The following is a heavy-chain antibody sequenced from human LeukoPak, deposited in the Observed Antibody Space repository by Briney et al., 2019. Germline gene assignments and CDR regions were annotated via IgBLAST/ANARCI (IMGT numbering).Heavy chain of an antibody. Sequence: GGSLRLSCAVSGITLSNYGMSWVRQAPGKGLEWVAGISDSGGSTNYADSVKGRFSISRDNSKNTLYLQVTSLRADDTAVYFCARSYSGSYRDAFDIWGQGTMVTVSS. J-gene: IGHJ3*02. CDR2: ISDSGGST. D-gene: IGHD1-26*01. CDR1: GITLSNYG. V-gene: IGHV3-23*01. CDR3: ARSYSGSYRDAFDI.